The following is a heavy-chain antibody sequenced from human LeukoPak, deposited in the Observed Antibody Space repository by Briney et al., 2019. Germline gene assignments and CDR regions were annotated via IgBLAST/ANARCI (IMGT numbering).Heavy chain of an antibody. Sequence: ASVKVSCKASGYTFTGYYLHWVRQAPGQGLEWMGCINPISGDTNYAQKLQGRVTMTRDTPISTAYMELSSLRSDDMELSSLRSDDTAVYYCARGVDLYSNYFDYWGQGTRVTVSS. CDR2: INPISGDT. D-gene: IGHD3-10*01. V-gene: IGHV1-2*02. J-gene: IGHJ4*02. CDR1: GYTFTGYY. CDR3: RSDDTAVYYCARGVDLYSNYFDY.